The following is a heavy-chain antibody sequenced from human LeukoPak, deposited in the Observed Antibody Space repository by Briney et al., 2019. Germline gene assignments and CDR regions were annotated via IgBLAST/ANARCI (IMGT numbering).Heavy chain of an antibody. CDR3: ARHLGGSYYSPFDY. CDR2: FDYSGST. CDR1: GGSITSGDYY. Sequence: SQTVSLTCAVSGGSITSGDYYWSWIRQPPGQGLVWIGSFDYSGSTYYNPSLQSRVTIFEDTSKNQFSLKLTSVTAADTAVYYCARHLGGSYYSPFDYWGRGTLVTVSS. J-gene: IGHJ4*02. D-gene: IGHD2-15*01. V-gene: IGHV4-30-2*03.